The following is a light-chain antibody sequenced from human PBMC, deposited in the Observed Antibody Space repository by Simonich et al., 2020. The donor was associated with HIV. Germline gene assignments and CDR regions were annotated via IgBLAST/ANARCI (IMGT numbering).Light chain of an antibody. V-gene: IGKV1-NL1*01. J-gene: IGKJ2*01. Sequence: DIQMTQSPSTLSASVGDRVSITCLASQSIYSWLAWYQQKPGKAPKLLIYAAFTLESGVPARFSGSGSGTDYTLTISSLQPEDCATYYCQQYYGPPTFGQGTKLEIK. CDR3: QQYYGPPT. CDR2: AAF. CDR1: QSIYSW.